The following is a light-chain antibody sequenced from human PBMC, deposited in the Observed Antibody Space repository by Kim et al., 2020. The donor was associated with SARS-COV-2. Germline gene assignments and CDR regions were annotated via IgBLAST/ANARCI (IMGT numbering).Light chain of an antibody. CDR1: NIGSNS. CDR3: QVWDSSSDHPGV. J-gene: IGLJ1*01. Sequence: PGKTGRITCGGNNIGSNSVHWYQQKPGQAPVLVIYYDSDRPSGIPERFSGSNSGNTATLTISRVEAGDEADYYCQVWDSSSDHPGVFGTGTKVTDL. V-gene: IGLV3-21*04. CDR2: YDS.